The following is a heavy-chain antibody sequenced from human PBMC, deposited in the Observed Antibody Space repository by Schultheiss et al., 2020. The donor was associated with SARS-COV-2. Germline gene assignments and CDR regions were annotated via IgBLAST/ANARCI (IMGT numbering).Heavy chain of an antibody. J-gene: IGHJ4*02. Sequence: SETLSLTCAVYGGSFSGYYWSWIRQPPGKGLEWIGEINHSGSTNYNPSLKSRVTISLDKSKNQFSLQLNSLTAADTAVYFCAANVGRGSYFDYWGQGTLVTVSS. CDR2: INHSGST. D-gene: IGHD1-26*01. V-gene: IGHV4-34*01. CDR1: GGSFSGYY. CDR3: AANVGRGSYFDY.